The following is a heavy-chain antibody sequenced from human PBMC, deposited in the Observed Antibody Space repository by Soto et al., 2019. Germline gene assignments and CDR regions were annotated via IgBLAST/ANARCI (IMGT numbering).Heavy chain of an antibody. CDR1: GFTSNTYT. CDR2: ISSSSSTI. V-gene: IGHV3-48*01. D-gene: IGHD2-2*01. J-gene: IGHJ4*02. Sequence: GGSLRLSCAASGFTSNTYTMNWVRQAPGEGLEWVSYISSSSSTIYYADSVKGRFTISRDNAKNSLYLQMNSLRAEDTAVYYCAKDREYQPLPDYWGQGTLVTVSS. CDR3: AKDREYQPLPDY.